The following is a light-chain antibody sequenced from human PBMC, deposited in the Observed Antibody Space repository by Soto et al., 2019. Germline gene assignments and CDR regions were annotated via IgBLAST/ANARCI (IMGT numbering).Light chain of an antibody. V-gene: IGKV3-15*01. CDR1: QTVSNN. Sequence: ERVMTQFPATLSVSPGAKATLSCRASQTVSNNLAWYQQKPGQAPRLLIYFASTRATGVPARFSGSGSGTEFTLTISNLQSEDSAVYYCRHYNEWPLTFGGGTKLETK. CDR3: RHYNEWPLT. CDR2: FAS. J-gene: IGKJ4*01.